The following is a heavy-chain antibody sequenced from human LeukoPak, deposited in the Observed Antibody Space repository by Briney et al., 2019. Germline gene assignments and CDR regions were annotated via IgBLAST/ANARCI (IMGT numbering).Heavy chain of an antibody. D-gene: IGHD6-19*01. Sequence: GGSLRPSCAASGFTFSSYSMNWVRQAPGKGLGWVSYISSSSSTIYYADSMKGRFTISRDNSKNTLYLQMNSLRAEDTAVYYCAKGIQQWLVPPFDYWGQGTLVTVSS. CDR3: AKGIQQWLVPPFDY. J-gene: IGHJ4*02. V-gene: IGHV3-48*01. CDR2: ISSSSSTI. CDR1: GFTFSSYS.